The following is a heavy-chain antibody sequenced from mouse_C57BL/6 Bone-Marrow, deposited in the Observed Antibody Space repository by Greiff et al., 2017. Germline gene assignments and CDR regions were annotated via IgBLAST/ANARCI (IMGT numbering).Heavy chain of an antibody. CDR1: GFNIKDDN. CDR2: IAPENGDT. D-gene: IGHD4-1*01. Sequence: EVKLMESGAELVRPGASVKLSCTASGFNIKDDNMHWVKQRPEQGLEWIGWIAPENGDTEYASKFQGQATITADTSANTAYLLLSSRTSEDTAVYYCTANWGAYWGQGTLGTVSA. V-gene: IGHV14-4*01. CDR3: TANWGAY. J-gene: IGHJ3*01.